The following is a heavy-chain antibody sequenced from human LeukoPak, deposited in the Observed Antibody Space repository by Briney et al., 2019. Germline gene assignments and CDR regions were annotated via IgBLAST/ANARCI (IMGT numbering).Heavy chain of an antibody. D-gene: IGHD6-19*01. J-gene: IGHJ4*02. CDR1: GFTFSDYY. Sequence: GGSLRLSCAASGFTFSDYYMSWLRQAPGKGLEWVSYISFSVNTKYYGDSVKGRFTISRDNAKNSLYLHMDSLRAEDTAVYYCARGAYSSGWAYFDHWGQGTLVTVSS. CDR3: ARGAYSSGWAYFDH. V-gene: IGHV3-11*04. CDR2: ISFSVNTK.